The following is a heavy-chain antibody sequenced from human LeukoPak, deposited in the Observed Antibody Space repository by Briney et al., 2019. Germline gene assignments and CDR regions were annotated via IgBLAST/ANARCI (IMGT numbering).Heavy chain of an antibody. Sequence: GGSLRLSCAASGFTFSDYYMSWIRQAPGRGLEWVSYISSSGSTIYYADSVKGRFTISRDNAKNSLYLQMNSLRAEDTAVYYCARESHSSGYYDLDYWGQGTLVTVSS. CDR1: GFTFSDYY. CDR2: ISSSGSTI. CDR3: ARESHSSGYYDLDY. J-gene: IGHJ4*02. D-gene: IGHD3-22*01. V-gene: IGHV3-11*01.